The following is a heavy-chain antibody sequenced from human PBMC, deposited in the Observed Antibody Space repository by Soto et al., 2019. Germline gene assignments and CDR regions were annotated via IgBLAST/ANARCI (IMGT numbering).Heavy chain of an antibody. J-gene: IGHJ4*02. V-gene: IGHV5-51*01. CDR1: GCNFTSYW. CDR2: IYPGDSDT. CDR3: ARLYGDYGDY. Sequence: PVEPLKISWRGSGCNFTSYWISCVRQMPGKGLEWMGIIYPGDSDTRYSPSFQGQVTISADKSISTAYLQWSSLKASDTAMYYCARLYGDYGDYWGQGTLVTVSS. D-gene: IGHD4-17*01.